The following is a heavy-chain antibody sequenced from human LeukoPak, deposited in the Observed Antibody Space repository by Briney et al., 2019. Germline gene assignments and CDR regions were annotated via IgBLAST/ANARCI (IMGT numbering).Heavy chain of an antibody. Sequence: GGSLRLSCAASGFDVSRYYMTWVRQPPGKGLEWVSVIYSDGSTYYADSVKGRFTISRDKSKNTVYLQMNRLRVEDTAVYSCMDTAVGWGQGTLVTVSS. CDR1: GFDVSRYY. CDR3: MDTAVG. J-gene: IGHJ4*02. D-gene: IGHD5-18*01. V-gene: IGHV3-53*05. CDR2: IYSDGST.